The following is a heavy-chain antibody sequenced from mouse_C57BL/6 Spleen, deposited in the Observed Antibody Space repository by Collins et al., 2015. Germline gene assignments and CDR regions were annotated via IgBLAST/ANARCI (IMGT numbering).Heavy chain of an antibody. J-gene: IGHJ1*03. CDR2: ILPRSSSV. D-gene: IGHD4-1*01. CDR3: ARGNWDSYWYFDV. CDR1: GYTFTDYY. V-gene: IGHV1-75*01. Sequence: QVQLQQSGPELVNPGASLKISCKASGYTFTDYYINWVRQRPGQGLEWIGWILPRSSSVYFNEKFEDKATLTVDQSSNTAYMLVNSLTSEDSAVYFCARGNWDSYWYFDVWGTGTTVTVSS.